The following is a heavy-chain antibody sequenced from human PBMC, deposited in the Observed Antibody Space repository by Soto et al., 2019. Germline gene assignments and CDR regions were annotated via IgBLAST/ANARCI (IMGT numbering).Heavy chain of an antibody. Sequence: TLSLTCHVSGGSFSSSSYYWGWIRQPPGKGLEWIGSLYYSGTTYYNPSLKSRVTISVDRTKNQFSLNLTSVTAADMAVYYCVRHSEYSSNWGEFDPWGQGTLVTVSS. CDR3: VRHSEYSSNWGEFDP. CDR2: LYYSGTT. CDR1: GGSFSSSSYY. J-gene: IGHJ5*02. V-gene: IGHV4-39*01. D-gene: IGHD3-16*01.